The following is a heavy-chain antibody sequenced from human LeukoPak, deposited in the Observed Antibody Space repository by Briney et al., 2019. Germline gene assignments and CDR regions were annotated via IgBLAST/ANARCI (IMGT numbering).Heavy chain of an antibody. CDR2: IYYSGST. Sequence: PSETLSLTCTVSGGSISSSSYYWGWIRQPPGKGLEWIGSIYYSGSTYYNSSLKSRVTISVDTSKNQFSLKLSSVTAADTAVYYCARDVGSSGWFDPWGQGTLVTVSS. CDR3: ARDVGSSGWFDP. J-gene: IGHJ5*02. V-gene: IGHV4-39*07. CDR1: GGSISSSSYY. D-gene: IGHD6-6*01.